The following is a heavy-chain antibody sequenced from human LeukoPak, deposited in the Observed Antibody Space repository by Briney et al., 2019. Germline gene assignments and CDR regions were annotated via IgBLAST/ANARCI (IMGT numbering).Heavy chain of an antibody. CDR2: IYYSGST. Sequence: SETLSLTCCVSGGSISSYYWSWLRQPPGKGLEWVGYIYYSGSTNYNPSLKSRVTISVDTSKNQFSLKLSSVTAADTAVYYCARAAEPYTPFDYWGQGTLVTVSS. CDR3: ARAAEPYTPFDY. CDR1: GGSISSYY. J-gene: IGHJ4*02. V-gene: IGHV4-59*01. D-gene: IGHD1-14*01.